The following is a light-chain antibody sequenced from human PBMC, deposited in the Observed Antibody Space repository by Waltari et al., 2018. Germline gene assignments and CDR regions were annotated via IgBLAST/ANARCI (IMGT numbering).Light chain of an antibody. J-gene: IGKJ1*01. CDR1: LSIRRW. CDR2: EAS. CDR3: QQCNSFSRT. V-gene: IGKV1-5*03. Sequence: DIQMTQSPSTLSASVGDRVTITCRASLSIRRWLAWYQQKPGKAPNLLIYEASTLKSGVPSRFSGSGSETEFNLTISSLQPDDFATYYCQQCNSFSRTFGQGTKVEIK.